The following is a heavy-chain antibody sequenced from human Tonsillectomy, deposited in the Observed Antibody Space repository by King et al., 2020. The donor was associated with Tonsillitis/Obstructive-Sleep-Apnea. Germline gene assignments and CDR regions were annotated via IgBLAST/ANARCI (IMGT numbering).Heavy chain of an antibody. Sequence: VQLVESGGGLVKPGGSLRLSCAASGFTFSDYYMSWIRQAPGKGLEWVSYITSSSSYTNYADSVKGRFTISRDNAKNSLYLQMNSLRAEDTAVYYCARGDGSSTSCYPNFDYWGQGTLVTVSS. CDR3: ARGDGSSTSCYPNFDY. V-gene: IGHV3-11*05. CDR2: ITSSSSYT. J-gene: IGHJ4*02. CDR1: GFTFSDYY. D-gene: IGHD2-2*01.